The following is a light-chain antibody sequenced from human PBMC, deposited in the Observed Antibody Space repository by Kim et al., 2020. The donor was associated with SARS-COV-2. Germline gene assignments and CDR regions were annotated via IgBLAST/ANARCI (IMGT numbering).Light chain of an antibody. Sequence: ASVGDSVPVTCRASQSITSYLNWYQQSPGKAPKLLIYTASTLQSGVPSRFSGSGSGTDFSLTISSLQPEDFATHYCQQSYSSPLTFGGGTKVDIK. J-gene: IGKJ4*01. V-gene: IGKV1-39*01. CDR1: QSITSY. CDR2: TAS. CDR3: QQSYSSPLT.